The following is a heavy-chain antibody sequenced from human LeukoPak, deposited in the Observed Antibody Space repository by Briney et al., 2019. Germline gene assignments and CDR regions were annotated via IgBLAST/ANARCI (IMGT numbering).Heavy chain of an antibody. J-gene: IGHJ5*01. CDR2: ISAYNGNT. D-gene: IGHD2-2*01. Sequence: AVKDSRKASGYILTRYRIRWVRPARAQGLAWMGWISAYNGNTNYAQKLQGRVTMTTDTSTSTDYMELRSLRSDDTAVYYCARDALSCSSTSCPLASWGQGTLVTVSS. V-gene: IGHV1-18*01. CDR1: GYILTRYR. CDR3: ARDALSCSSTSCPLAS.